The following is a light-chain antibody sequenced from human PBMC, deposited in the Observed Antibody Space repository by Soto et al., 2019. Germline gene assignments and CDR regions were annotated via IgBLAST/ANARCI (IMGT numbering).Light chain of an antibody. CDR2: DAS. CDR1: QSISNL. Sequence: DVQITQSPSTLSASVGDRVTIACRASQSISNLLAWYQQRPGKAPQLLIYDASTLLRGVPSRFSGSGFGTEFTLTISSLQPDDFATYYCQQFNRYSSWTFGQGTKV. J-gene: IGKJ1*01. CDR3: QQFNRYSSWT. V-gene: IGKV1-5*01.